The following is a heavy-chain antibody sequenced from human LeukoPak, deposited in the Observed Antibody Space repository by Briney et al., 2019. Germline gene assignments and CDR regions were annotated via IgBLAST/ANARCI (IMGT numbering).Heavy chain of an antibody. J-gene: IGHJ4*02. CDR3: AKDAEAYYYDSSGYYPGD. D-gene: IGHD3-22*01. CDR1: GFAFNIYG. Sequence: GKSLRLSCAASGFAFNIYGMHWVRQAPGKGLEWVAVISYDGSNKYYADSVKGRFTISRDNSKNTLYLQMNSLRAEDTAVYYCAKDAEAYYYDSSGYYPGDWGQGTLVTVSS. V-gene: IGHV3-30*18. CDR2: ISYDGSNK.